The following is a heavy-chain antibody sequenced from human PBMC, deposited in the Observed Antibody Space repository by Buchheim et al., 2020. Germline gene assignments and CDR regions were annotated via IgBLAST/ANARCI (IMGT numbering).Heavy chain of an antibody. D-gene: IGHD2-2*01. Sequence: QVQLQESGPGLVKPSQTLSLTCTVSGCPISSGGYYWSWIRQHPGKGLEWIVYIYSSGTTYYNPSPKRRATISVDTSKNQFSLKLSSVTAGDTGVCSCERGSVVVPADTVNWFDPWGQG. CDR3: ERGSVVVPADTVNWFDP. V-gene: IGHV4-31*03. CDR2: IYSSGTT. J-gene: IGHJ5*02. CDR1: GCPISSGGYY.